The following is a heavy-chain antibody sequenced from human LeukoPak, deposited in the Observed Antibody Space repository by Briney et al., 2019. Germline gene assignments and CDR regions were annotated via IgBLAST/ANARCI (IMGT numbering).Heavy chain of an antibody. J-gene: IGHJ4*02. CDR3: ATIDGHYDSSGY. Sequence: ASVKVSCKVSGYTLTELFMHWVRQAPGKGLEWMGGFDPEDGETIYAQKFQGRVTMTEDTSTDTAYMELSSLRSEDTAVYYCATIDGHYDSSGYWGQGTLVIVSS. CDR1: GYTLTELF. CDR2: FDPEDGET. V-gene: IGHV1-24*01. D-gene: IGHD3-22*01.